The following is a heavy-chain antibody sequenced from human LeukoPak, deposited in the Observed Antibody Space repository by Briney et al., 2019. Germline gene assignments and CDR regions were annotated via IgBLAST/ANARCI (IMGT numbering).Heavy chain of an antibody. CDR3: ARGRWLSDP. CDR2: ISAYNGNT. D-gene: IGHD3-10*01. V-gene: IGHV1-18*01. Sequence: ASVKVSCKTSAYTFTNFRIHWVRQAPGQGLEWMGWISAYNGNTNYAQKLQGRVTMTTDTSTSTAYMELRSLRSDDTAVYYCARGRWLSDPWGQGTLVTVSS. J-gene: IGHJ5*02. CDR1: AYTFTNFR.